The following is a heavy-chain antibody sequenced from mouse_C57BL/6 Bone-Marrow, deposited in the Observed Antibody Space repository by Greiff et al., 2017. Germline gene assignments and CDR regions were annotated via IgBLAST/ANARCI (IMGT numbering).Heavy chain of an antibody. CDR2: ISSGSSTI. CDR3: ARYYYGSRPYYYAMDY. V-gene: IGHV5-17*01. J-gene: IGHJ4*01. Sequence: EVKVVESGGGLVKPGGSLKLSCAASGFTFSDYGMHWVRQAPEKGLEWVAYISSGSSTIYYADTVKGRFTISRDNAKNTLFLQMTSLRSEDTAMYYCARYYYGSRPYYYAMDYWGQGTSVTVSS. CDR1: GFTFSDYG. D-gene: IGHD1-1*01.